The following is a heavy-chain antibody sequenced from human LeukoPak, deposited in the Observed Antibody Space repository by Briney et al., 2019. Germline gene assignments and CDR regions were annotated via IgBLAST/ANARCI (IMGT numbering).Heavy chain of an antibody. CDR2: ISGSGGST. CDR3: AKDLQIGDSSGWFDY. J-gene: IGHJ4*02. V-gene: IGHV3-23*01. Sequence: GGSLRLSCAASGFTFSSYAMSWVRQAPGKGLEWVSAISGSGGSTYYADSVKGRFTISRDNSKNTLYLQMNSLRAEDTAVYYCAKDLQIGDSSGWFDYWGQGTLVTVSS. D-gene: IGHD6-19*01. CDR1: GFTFSSYA.